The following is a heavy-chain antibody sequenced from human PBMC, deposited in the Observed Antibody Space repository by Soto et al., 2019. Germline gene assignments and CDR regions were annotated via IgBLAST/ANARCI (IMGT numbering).Heavy chain of an antibody. CDR2: ISAYNGNT. CDR3: ARATKREMATAHDAFDI. J-gene: IGHJ3*02. V-gene: IGHV1-18*01. CDR1: GYTFTSYG. D-gene: IGHD5-18*01. Sequence: ASVKVSCKASGYTFTSYGISWVRQAPGQGLEWMGWISAYNGNTNYAQKLQGRVTMTTDTSTSTAYMELSSLRSEDTAVYYCARATKREMATAHDAFDIWGQGTMVTVSS.